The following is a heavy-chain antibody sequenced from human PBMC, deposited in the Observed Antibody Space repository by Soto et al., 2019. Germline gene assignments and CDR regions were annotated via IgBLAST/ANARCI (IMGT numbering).Heavy chain of an antibody. D-gene: IGHD6-13*01. CDR1: GYTFTSYG. Sequence: ASVKVSCKASGYTFTSYGISWVRQAPGQGLEWMGWISAYNGNTNYAQKLRGRVTMTTDTSTSTAYMELRSLRSDDTAVYYCARGVVAGPPVYYFDYWGQGTLVTVSS. J-gene: IGHJ4*02. CDR2: ISAYNGNT. CDR3: ARGVVAGPPVYYFDY. V-gene: IGHV1-18*01.